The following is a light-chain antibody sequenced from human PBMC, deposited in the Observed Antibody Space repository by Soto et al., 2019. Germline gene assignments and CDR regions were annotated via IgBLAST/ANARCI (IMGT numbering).Light chain of an antibody. CDR3: QQYKNWPRT. CDR1: QNVGSRY. J-gene: IGKJ4*02. CDR2: GAS. Sequence: VLTQSPVNLSLSPGERAALSCDASQNVGSRYLAWYQQKPGKAPRLLIYGASTRATDMPGPFSGSGSGTEFTLTISSLRSEDFAVYYCQQYKNWPRTFGRGTQVDIK. V-gene: IGKV3-15*01.